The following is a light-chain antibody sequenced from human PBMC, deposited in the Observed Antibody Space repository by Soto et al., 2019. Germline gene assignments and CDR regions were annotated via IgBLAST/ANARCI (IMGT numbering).Light chain of an antibody. V-gene: IGLV2-8*01. Sequence: QSALTQPPSASGSPGQSVTIPCAGTSTDVGEYNYVSWYQQHPGKAPKLMIYEVTKRPSGVPDRFSGSKSGNTASLTVSGLLAEDEADYYCSSHAGIINVVFGGGTKVTVL. CDR3: SSHAGIINVV. CDR2: EVT. J-gene: IGLJ3*02. CDR1: STDVGEYNY.